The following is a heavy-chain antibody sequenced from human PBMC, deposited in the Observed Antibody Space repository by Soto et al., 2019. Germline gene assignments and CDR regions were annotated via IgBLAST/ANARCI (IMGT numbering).Heavy chain of an antibody. D-gene: IGHD4-4*01. J-gene: IGHJ6*02. CDR2: FDPEDGET. CDR1: GYTLTELS. V-gene: IGHV1-24*01. CDR3: ALETGLQTKIYYYYGTDV. Sequence: ASVKVSCKVSGYTLTELSIHWVRQAPGKGLEWMGGFDPEDGETIYAQKFQGRVTMTEDTSTDTAYMELSSLRSEDTAVYYCALETGLQTKIYYYYGTDVWGQGTMGTV.